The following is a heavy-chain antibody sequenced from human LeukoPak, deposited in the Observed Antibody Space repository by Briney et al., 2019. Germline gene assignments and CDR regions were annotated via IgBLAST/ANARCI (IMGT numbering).Heavy chain of an antibody. CDR2: IYYSGTT. D-gene: IGHD6-19*01. Sequence: SETLSLTCTVSGGSISSYYWSWIRQPPGKGLEWIGYIYYSGTTNYNPSLKSRVTISVDTSKDQFSLRLSSVTAADTAIYYCARAVSGRFDYWGQGTLVTVSS. V-gene: IGHV4-59*08. J-gene: IGHJ4*02. CDR3: ARAVSGRFDY. CDR1: GGSISSYY.